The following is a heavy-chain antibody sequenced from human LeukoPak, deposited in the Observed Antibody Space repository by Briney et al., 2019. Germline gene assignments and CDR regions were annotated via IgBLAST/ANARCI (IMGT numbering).Heavy chain of an antibody. V-gene: IGHV3-9*01. CDR2: ISWNSGSI. CDR3: AKDVSHGQLWFGLDY. J-gene: IGHJ4*02. CDR1: GFTFDDYA. D-gene: IGHD3-10*01. Sequence: PGGSLRLSCAASGFTFDDYAMHWVQQAPGKGLEWVSGISWNSGSIGYADSVKGRFTISRDNAKNSLYLQMNSLRAEDTALYYCAKDVSHGQLWFGLDYWGQGTLVTVSS.